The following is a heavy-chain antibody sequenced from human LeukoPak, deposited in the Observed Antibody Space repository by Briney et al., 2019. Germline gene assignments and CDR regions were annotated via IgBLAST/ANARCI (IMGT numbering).Heavy chain of an antibody. CDR2: MSSSDDGR. J-gene: IGHJ4*02. Sequence: GGSLRLSCATSGFSFSSYAMSWVRQAPGKGLEWVSAMSSSDDGRYYAASVRGRFTISRDTSRSTLYLQMNSLRAGDAAVYYYAKAPVTTCSGAYCYPFDYWGQGTLVTVSS. V-gene: IGHV3-23*01. CDR3: AKAPVTTCSGAYCYPFDY. CDR1: GFSFSSYA. D-gene: IGHD2-15*01.